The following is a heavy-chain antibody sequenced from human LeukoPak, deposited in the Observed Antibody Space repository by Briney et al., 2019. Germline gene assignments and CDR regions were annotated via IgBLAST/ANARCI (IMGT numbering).Heavy chain of an antibody. CDR2: TIPIFGTA. D-gene: IGHD6-19*01. CDR3: ARVVVAGDIWWFDP. J-gene: IGHJ5*02. CDR1: GGTFSSYA. Sequence: SVKVSCKASGGTFSSYAISWVRQAPGQGLEWMGGTIPIFGTANYAQKFQGRVTITTDESTSTAYMELSSLRSEDTAVYYCARVVVAGDIWWFDPWGQGTLVTVSS. V-gene: IGHV1-69*05.